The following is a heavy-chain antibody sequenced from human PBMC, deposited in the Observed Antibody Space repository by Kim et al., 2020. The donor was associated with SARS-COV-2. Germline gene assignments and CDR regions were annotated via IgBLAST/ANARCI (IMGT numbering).Heavy chain of an antibody. CDR1: GGSISSSSYY. D-gene: IGHD3-10*01. V-gene: IGHV4-39*01. J-gene: IGHJ6*02. Sequence: SETLSLTCTVSGGSISSSSYYWGWIRQPPGKGLECIGCIYYSGSTYYNPSLKSRVTISVDTSKNQFSLKLSSVTAADTAVYYCARQAIRFGELLSDYYYYYGMDVWGQGTTVTVSS. CDR3: ARQAIRFGELLSDYYYYYGMDV. CDR2: IYYSGST.